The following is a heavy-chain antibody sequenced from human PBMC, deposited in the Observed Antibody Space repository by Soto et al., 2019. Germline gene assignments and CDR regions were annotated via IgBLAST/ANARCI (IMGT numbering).Heavy chain of an antibody. CDR3: AKRPLNENNWFAP. J-gene: IGHJ5*02. Sequence: GGSLRLSCASSGFTFSSYPMSWVRRAPGKGLEWVSAISGSGGSTYYADSVKGRFTIPRENSKNTLYLQMNILRADDTAVYYCAKRPLNENNWFAPWGQGPLVTVSS. CDR2: ISGSGGST. D-gene: IGHD1-1*01. CDR1: GFTFSSYP. V-gene: IGHV3-23*01.